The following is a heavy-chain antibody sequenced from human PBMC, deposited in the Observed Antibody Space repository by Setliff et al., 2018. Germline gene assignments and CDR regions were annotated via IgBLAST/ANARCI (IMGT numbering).Heavy chain of an antibody. D-gene: IGHD2-8*01. CDR1: GYTFNDYG. CDR2: ISSYTGKT. Sequence: ASVKVSCKTSGYTFNDYGITWVRQVPGQGLEWMGWISSYTGKTYYAEKLQDRVTLTTDTPTSTAYLDLRSLESDDTAVYYCSRLVRFCTKTACQRLSGGEFWGQGTLVTVSS. V-gene: IGHV1-18*01. CDR3: SRLVRFCTKTACQRLSGGEF. J-gene: IGHJ4*02.